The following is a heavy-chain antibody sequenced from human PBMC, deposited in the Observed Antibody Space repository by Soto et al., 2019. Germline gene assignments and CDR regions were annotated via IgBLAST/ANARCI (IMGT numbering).Heavy chain of an antibody. CDR2: ISYDGSNK. J-gene: IGHJ1*01. CDR1: GFTFSSYA. Sequence: QVQLVESGGGVVQPGRSLRLSCAASGFTFSSYAMHWVRQAPGKGLEWVAVISYDGSNKYYADSVKGRFTISRDNSKNTLYLQMNRLRAEDTAVYYCARDHLDLVSGEQLVGGYWGQGTLVTVSS. V-gene: IGHV3-30-3*01. D-gene: IGHD6-6*01. CDR3: ARDHLDLVSGEQLVGGY.